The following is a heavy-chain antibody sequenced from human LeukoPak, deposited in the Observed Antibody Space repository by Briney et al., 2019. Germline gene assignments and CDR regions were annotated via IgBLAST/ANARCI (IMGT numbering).Heavy chain of an antibody. D-gene: IGHD1-1*01. CDR1: GFNFNTYW. V-gene: IGHV3-21*05. CDR2: MSSTSSSYK. Sequence: GGSLRLSCAASGFNFNTYWMSWVRQAPGKGLEWVSCMSSTSSSYKYYADSVKGRFTIFRDNAKNSLYLQMNSLRAEDTAVYFCARVSDWSWFDPWGQGTLVTVSS. J-gene: IGHJ5*02. CDR3: ARVSDWSWFDP.